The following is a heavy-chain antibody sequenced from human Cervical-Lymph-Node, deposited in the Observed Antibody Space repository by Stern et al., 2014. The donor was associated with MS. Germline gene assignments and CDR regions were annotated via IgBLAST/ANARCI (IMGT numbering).Heavy chain of an antibody. J-gene: IGHJ4*02. CDR3: ARARFGSADF. Sequence: QVQLQESGPGLVKPSETLSHICTVSGDSVSSDSYFWSWIRQPQGKGLEWIGYIHYSESANYNPSLKSRVTISLDTSKNQLSLKLSSVTAADTAVYYCARARFGSADFWGQGTLVTVSS. D-gene: IGHD1-26*01. CDR2: IHYSESA. V-gene: IGHV4-61*01. CDR1: GDSVSSDSYF.